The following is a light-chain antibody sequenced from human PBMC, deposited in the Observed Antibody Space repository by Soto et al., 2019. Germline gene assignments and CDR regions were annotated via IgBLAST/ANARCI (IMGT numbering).Light chain of an antibody. J-gene: IGKJ1*01. CDR3: QQCGGSPRT. CDR2: GAS. CDR1: QSVGKS. Sequence: EIVLTQSPGTLSLSPGERATLSCRASQSVGKSLAWYQQKPGQAPRLLIYGASTRATGIPDRFSGSGSGTDFTLTISRLEPEDFAVYYCQQCGGSPRTFGQGTKVERK. V-gene: IGKV3-20*01.